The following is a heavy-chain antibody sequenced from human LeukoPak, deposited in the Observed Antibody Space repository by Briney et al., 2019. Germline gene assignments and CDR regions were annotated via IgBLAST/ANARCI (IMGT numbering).Heavy chain of an antibody. V-gene: IGHV4-34*01. D-gene: IGHD5-12*01. CDR1: GGSFSGYY. Sequence: SETLSLTCAVYGGSFSGYYWSWIRQPPGKGLEWIGEINHSGSTNYNPSLKSRVTISVDKSKNQFSLKLSSVTAADTAVYYRARLGATNNLRYWGQGTQVTVSS. J-gene: IGHJ4*02. CDR2: INHSGST. CDR3: ARLGATNNLRY.